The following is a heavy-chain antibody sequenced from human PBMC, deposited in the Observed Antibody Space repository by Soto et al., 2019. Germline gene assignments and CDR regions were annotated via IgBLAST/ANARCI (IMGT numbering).Heavy chain of an antibody. CDR3: ARVFSAGSGWMYYFDF. Sequence: QVQLQESGPGLVKHSETLSLTCTVSIDSIAGENWWSWVRQPPGLGLEWIGEAFHTGGTNYNPSLKSRVTMEVDKSKNQFSLKLISATAADTAVYYCARVFSAGSGWMYYFDFWGQGTLVSVSS. J-gene: IGHJ4*02. V-gene: IGHV4-4*02. D-gene: IGHD6-19*01. CDR2: AFHTGGT. CDR1: IDSIAGENW.